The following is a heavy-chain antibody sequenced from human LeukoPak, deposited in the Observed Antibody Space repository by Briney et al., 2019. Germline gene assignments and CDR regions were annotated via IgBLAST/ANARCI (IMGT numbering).Heavy chain of an antibody. Sequence: GGSLRLSCAASGFTFNYAWMSWVRQAPGKGLEWVASINHNGNVNYYVDSVKGRFTISRDNAKNLLYLQMSNLRAEDTAVYFCARGGGLDVWGQGATVTVSS. V-gene: IGHV3-7*03. CDR1: GFTFNYAW. J-gene: IGHJ6*02. CDR3: ARGGGLDV. CDR2: INHNGNVN. D-gene: IGHD3-16*01.